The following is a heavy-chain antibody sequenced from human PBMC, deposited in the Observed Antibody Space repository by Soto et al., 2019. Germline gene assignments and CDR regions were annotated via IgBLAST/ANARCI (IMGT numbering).Heavy chain of an antibody. J-gene: IGHJ3*02. V-gene: IGHV1-69*06. CDR2: IIPIFGTA. CDR1: GGTFSSYA. CDR3: AREVTGIAAEYDGFDI. D-gene: IGHD6-13*01. Sequence: ASVKVPCKASGGTFSSYAISWVRQAPGQGLEWMGGIIPIFGTANYAQKFQGRVTITADKSTSTAYMELSSLRSEDTAVYYCAREVTGIAAEYDGFDIWGQGTMVTVSS.